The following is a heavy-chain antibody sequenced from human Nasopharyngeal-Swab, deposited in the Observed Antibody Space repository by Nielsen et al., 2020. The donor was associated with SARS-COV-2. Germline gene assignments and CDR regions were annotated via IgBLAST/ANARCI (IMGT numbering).Heavy chain of an antibody. J-gene: IGHJ6*03. CDR1: GYSFTTFW. CDR3: ARLRGSAFYYYYLDV. Sequence: GESLKISCQGSGYSFTTFWITWVRQMPGKGLEWMGIIYPDDSDTRYSPSFQGQVTFSVDKSTSTAYLQWSSLKASDTAMYYCARLRGSAFYYYYLDVWGKGTTVTVSS. V-gene: IGHV5-51*01. CDR2: IYPDDSDT. D-gene: IGHD2-15*01.